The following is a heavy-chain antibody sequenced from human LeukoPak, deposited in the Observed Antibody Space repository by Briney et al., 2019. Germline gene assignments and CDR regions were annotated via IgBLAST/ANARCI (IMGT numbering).Heavy chain of an antibody. D-gene: IGHD2-15*01. CDR1: GFTVSSNY. Sequence: GGSLRLSCAASGFTVSSNYMNWVRQAPGKGLEWVSVIYSGGSTYYADSVKGRFTISRDNSKNTLYLQMNSLRAEDTAVYYCARARPYCSGGNCYSLDYWGQGTLVTVSS. V-gene: IGHV3-66*01. CDR2: IYSGGST. CDR3: ARARPYCSGGNCYSLDY. J-gene: IGHJ4*02.